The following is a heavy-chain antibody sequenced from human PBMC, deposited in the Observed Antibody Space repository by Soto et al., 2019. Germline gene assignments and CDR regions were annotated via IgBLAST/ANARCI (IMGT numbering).Heavy chain of an antibody. V-gene: IGHV3-30-3*01. CDR3: ARPFGWFGESPDYYYGMDV. Sequence: HPGGSLRLSCAASGFTFSSYAMHWVRQAPGEGLEWVAVISYDGSNKYYADSVKGRFTISRDNSKNTLYLQMNSLRAEDTAVYYCARPFGWFGESPDYYYGMDVWGQGTTVTVSS. D-gene: IGHD3-10*01. CDR2: ISYDGSNK. CDR1: GFTFSSYA. J-gene: IGHJ6*02.